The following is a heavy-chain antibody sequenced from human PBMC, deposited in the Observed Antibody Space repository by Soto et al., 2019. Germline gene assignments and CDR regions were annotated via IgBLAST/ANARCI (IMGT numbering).Heavy chain of an antibody. CDR3: AKDQRDIVATNFDY. CDR1: GFSLSSYA. J-gene: IGHJ4*02. V-gene: IGHV3-23*01. Sequence: EVQLLESGGGLVQPGGSLRLSCAASGFSLSSYAMSWVRQAPGKGLEWVSAISGSGGSTYYADSVKGRFTISRDNSKNTLYLQMNSLRAEDTAVYYCAKDQRDIVATNFDYWGQGTMVTVSS. CDR2: ISGSGGST. D-gene: IGHD5-12*01.